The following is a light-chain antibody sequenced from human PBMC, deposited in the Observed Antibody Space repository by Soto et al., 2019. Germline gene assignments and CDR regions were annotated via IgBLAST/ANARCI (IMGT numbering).Light chain of an antibody. Sequence: QSALTQPASVSGSPGQSITISCTGTSSDVGGYNYVSWYQQHPGKAPKLMIYEVSNRPSGVSNRFSGSKSGNTASLTISGLQAEDEADYYCSSYTSISIVYVFGTGTKLTVL. J-gene: IGLJ1*01. CDR2: EVS. CDR3: SSYTSISIVYV. V-gene: IGLV2-14*01. CDR1: SSDVGGYNY.